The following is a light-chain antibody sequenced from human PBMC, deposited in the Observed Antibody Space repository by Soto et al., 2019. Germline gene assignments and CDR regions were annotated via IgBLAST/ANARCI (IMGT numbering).Light chain of an antibody. J-gene: IGLJ1*01. Sequence: QSVLTQPASVSGSPGQSITISCTGTSSDVGAYNYVSWYQQYPGKAPKLMIYEVSNRPSGVSNRFSGSKSGNTASLTISGLLAEDEADYYCSSFTTTSTYVVGTGTKLTVL. CDR1: SSDVGAYNY. CDR3: SSFTTTSTYV. CDR2: EVS. V-gene: IGLV2-14*01.